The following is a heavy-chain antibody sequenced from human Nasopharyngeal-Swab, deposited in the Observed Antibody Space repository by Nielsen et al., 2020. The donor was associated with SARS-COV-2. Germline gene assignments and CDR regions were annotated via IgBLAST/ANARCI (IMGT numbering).Heavy chain of an antibody. Sequence: SETLSLTCTVSGGSISSSSYYWGWIRQPPGKGLEWIGSIYYSGSTYYNPSLKSRVTISVDTSKNQFSLKLSSVTAADTAVYYCARDGDYYDSSGFKIYWGAFDIWGQGTMVTVSS. CDR3: ARDGDYYDSSGFKIYWGAFDI. CDR2: IYYSGST. CDR1: GGSISSSSYY. J-gene: IGHJ3*02. V-gene: IGHV4-39*07. D-gene: IGHD3-22*01.